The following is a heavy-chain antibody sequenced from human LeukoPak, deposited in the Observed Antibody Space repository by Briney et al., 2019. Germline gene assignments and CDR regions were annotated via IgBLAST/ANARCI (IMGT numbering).Heavy chain of an antibody. CDR3: ARDPLPDYMYGMDV. D-gene: IGHD3-16*01. CDR2: ISSSGSTI. V-gene: IGHV3-11*01. Sequence: PGGSLRLSCAASGFTFSDYYMSWIRQAPGKGLEWVSYISSSGSTIYYADSVKGRFTISRDNAKNSLYLQMNSLRAEDTAVYYCARDPLPDYMYGMDVWGQGTTVTVSS. CDR1: GFTFSDYY. J-gene: IGHJ6*02.